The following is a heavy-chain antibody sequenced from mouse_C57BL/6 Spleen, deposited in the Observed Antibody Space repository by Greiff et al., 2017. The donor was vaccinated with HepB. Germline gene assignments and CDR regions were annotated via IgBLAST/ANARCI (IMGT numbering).Heavy chain of an antibody. Sequence: VQLQQSGAELVRPGASVTLSCKASGYTFTDYEVHWVKQTPVHGLEWIGAIDPETGGTAYNQKFKGKAILTADKSSSTAYMELRSLTSEDSAVYYCTRSGYYPFAYWGQGTLVTVSA. D-gene: IGHD2-3*01. J-gene: IGHJ3*01. CDR1: GYTFTDYE. CDR2: IDPETGGT. V-gene: IGHV1-15*01. CDR3: TRSGYYPFAY.